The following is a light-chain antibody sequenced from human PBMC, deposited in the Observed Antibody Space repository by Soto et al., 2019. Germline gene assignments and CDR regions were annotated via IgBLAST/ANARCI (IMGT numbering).Light chain of an antibody. CDR3: QQYNNWPPGT. V-gene: IGKV3-15*01. CDR2: GAS. CDR1: QSISSN. Sequence: EIVMTQSPATLSVSPGEGATLSCRASQSISSNLAWYQQKPGQAPRLLIYGASTRATGIPARFSDSGSGTEFTLTISSLQSEDFAVYYCQQYNNWPPGTFGPGTKVDIK. J-gene: IGKJ3*01.